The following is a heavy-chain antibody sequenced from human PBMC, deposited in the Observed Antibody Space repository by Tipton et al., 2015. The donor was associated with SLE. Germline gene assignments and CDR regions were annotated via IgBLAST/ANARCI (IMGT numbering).Heavy chain of an antibody. D-gene: IGHD5-18*01. V-gene: IGHV4-59*01. CDR2: IFYSGST. Sequence: TLSLTCTVSGGSISSYYWNWIRQPPGKGLEWIGYIFYSGSTNYNSSLKSRVTISVDTSKNQFSLKLSSVTAADTAVYYCARGVGGSYGYGFDYWGQGTLVTVSS. CDR3: ARGVGGSYGYGFDY. CDR1: GGSISSYY. J-gene: IGHJ4*02.